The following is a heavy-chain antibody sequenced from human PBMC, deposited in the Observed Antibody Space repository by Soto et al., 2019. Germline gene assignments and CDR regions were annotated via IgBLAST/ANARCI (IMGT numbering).Heavy chain of an antibody. CDR3: AGSYGDSVC. D-gene: IGHD4-17*01. J-gene: IGHJ4*02. CDR2: ISYDGGNK. Sequence: QVQLVESGGGVVQPGRSLRLSCAASGFTFSDYAMHWVRQAPGKGLERVAVISYDGGNKYYSDSVKGRFTSSRDNSKNTLSLQMNSLRAEDTAVYYCAGSYGDSVCWGPGTLVTVSS. V-gene: IGHV3-30-3*01. CDR1: GFTFSDYA.